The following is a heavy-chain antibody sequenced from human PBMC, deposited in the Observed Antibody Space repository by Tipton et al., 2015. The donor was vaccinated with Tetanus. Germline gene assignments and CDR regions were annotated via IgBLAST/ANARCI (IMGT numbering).Heavy chain of an antibody. Sequence: AQLVQSGAEVKKPGESLKISCKGSGYSFNIYWIAWVRQMPGKGLEWMEIIYPGDSDTRYSPSFQGQVTISADKSITTAYLQWSSLKASDTAMYYCARRLGPYTGDQIWHFDLWGRGTLVTVSS. V-gene: IGHV5-51*01. D-gene: IGHD7-27*01. CDR2: IYPGDSDT. CDR3: ARRLGPYTGDQIWHFDL. J-gene: IGHJ2*01. CDR1: GYSFNIYW.